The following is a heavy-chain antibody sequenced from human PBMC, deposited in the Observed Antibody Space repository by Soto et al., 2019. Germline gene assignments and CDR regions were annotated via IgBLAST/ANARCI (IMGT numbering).Heavy chain of an antibody. CDR1: GYSFTRYW. Sequence: GESLKISCKGSGYSFTRYWIGWVRQMPGKGLEWMGIIYPGDSDTRYSPSFQGQVTISADKSISTAYLQWSSLKASDTAMYYCARLGGYCSSTSSGYYYGMDVWGQGTTVTVSS. CDR3: ARLGGYCSSTSSGYYYGMDV. V-gene: IGHV5-51*01. D-gene: IGHD2-2*01. J-gene: IGHJ6*02. CDR2: IYPGDSDT.